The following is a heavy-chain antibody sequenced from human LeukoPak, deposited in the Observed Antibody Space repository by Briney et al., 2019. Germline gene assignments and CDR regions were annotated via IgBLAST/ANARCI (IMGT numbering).Heavy chain of an antibody. J-gene: IGHJ5*02. CDR2: ISAYNGNT. Sequence: ASVKVSCKASGYTLTSYGISWVRQAPGQGLEWMGWISAYNGNTNYAQKLQGRVTMTTDTSTSTAYMELRSPRSDDTAAYYCARDPWNYGEDWFDPWGQGTLVTVSS. D-gene: IGHD1-7*01. CDR3: ARDPWNYGEDWFDP. V-gene: IGHV1-18*01. CDR1: GYTLTSYG.